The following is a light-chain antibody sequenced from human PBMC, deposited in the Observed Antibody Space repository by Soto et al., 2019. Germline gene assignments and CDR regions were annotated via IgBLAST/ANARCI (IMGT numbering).Light chain of an antibody. CDR1: QSVSSN. J-gene: IGKJ1*01. CDR2: GAS. V-gene: IGKV3-15*01. CDR3: QQYNNWPA. Sequence: EMVRTQSPATLSVSPGERATLSCRASQSVSSNLAWYQQKPGQAPRLLIYGASTRATGIPARFSGSGSGTEFTLTISSLQSEDFAVDYCQQYNNWPAFGQGDQGGYQ.